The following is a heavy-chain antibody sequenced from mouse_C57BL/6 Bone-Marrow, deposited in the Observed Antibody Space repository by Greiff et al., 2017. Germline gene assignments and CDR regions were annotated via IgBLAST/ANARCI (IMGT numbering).Heavy chain of an antibody. CDR3: AKTMITTDWYFDV. CDR2: IHPNSGST. J-gene: IGHJ1*03. V-gene: IGHV1-64*01. D-gene: IGHD2-4*01. CDR1: GYTFTSYW. Sequence: QVQLQQPGAELVKPGASVKLSCKASGYTFTSYWMHWVKQRPGQGLEWIGMIHPNSGSTNYNEKFKSKATLTVDKSSSTAYMQLSSLTSEDSAVYYCAKTMITTDWYFDVWGTGTTVTVSS.